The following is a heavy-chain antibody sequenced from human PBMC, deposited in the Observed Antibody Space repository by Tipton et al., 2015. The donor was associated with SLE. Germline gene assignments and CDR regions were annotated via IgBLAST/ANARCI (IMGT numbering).Heavy chain of an antibody. CDR2: IYTSGST. J-gene: IGHJ3*02. CDR3: ARVGVLWFGENDAFDI. V-gene: IGHV4-4*07. Sequence: TLSLTCTVSGGSISSHYWSWIRQPPGKGLEWIGRIYTSGSTNYNPSLKSRVTMSVDTSKNQFSLKLSSVTAADTAVYYCARVGVLWFGENDAFDIWGQGTMVTVSS. CDR1: GGSISSHY. D-gene: IGHD3-10*01.